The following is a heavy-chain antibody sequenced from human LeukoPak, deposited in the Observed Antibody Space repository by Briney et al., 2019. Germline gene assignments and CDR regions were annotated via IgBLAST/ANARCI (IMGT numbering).Heavy chain of an antibody. J-gene: IGHJ6*02. D-gene: IGHD1-20*01. Sequence: SETLSLTCTVSGGSISSYYWSWIRQPPGKGLECIGYIYYSGSTNYNPSLKSRVTISVDTSKNQFSLKLSSVTAADTAVYYCARADNWNYGYYGMDVWGQGTTVTVSS. V-gene: IGHV4-59*01. CDR1: GGSISSYY. CDR3: ARADNWNYGYYGMDV. CDR2: IYYSGST.